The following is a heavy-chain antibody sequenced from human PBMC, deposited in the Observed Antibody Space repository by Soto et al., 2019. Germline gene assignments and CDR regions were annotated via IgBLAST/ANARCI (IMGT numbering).Heavy chain of an antibody. CDR3: ARRMVGNSAFDI. D-gene: IGHD2-8*01. CDR2: IYYSGST. V-gene: IGHV4-59*01. Sequence: SETLSLTCTVSGGSISSYYWSWIRQPPGKGLEWIGYIYYSGSTNYNPSLKSRVTMSVDTSKNQFYLKLSSVTAADTTVYYCARRMVGNSAFDIWGQGTMVTVSS. CDR1: GGSISSYY. J-gene: IGHJ3*02.